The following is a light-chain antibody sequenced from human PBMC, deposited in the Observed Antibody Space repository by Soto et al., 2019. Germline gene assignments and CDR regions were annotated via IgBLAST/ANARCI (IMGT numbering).Light chain of an antibody. CDR1: QSVSSSY. CDR3: QQYGSSPGCT. Sequence: EIVLTQSPGTLSLSPGERATLSCRASQSVSSSYLAWYQQKPGQAPRLLIYGASSRATGIPDRCSGSGSGTDFTLTISRLEPEDFAVYYCQQYGSSPGCTFGQGTKLEIK. V-gene: IGKV3-20*01. J-gene: IGKJ2*02. CDR2: GAS.